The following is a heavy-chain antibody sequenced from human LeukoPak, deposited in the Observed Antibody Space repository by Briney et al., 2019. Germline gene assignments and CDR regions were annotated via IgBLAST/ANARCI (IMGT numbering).Heavy chain of an antibody. D-gene: IGHD3-22*01. CDR2: MNQEGSEK. V-gene: IGHV3-7*01. CDR3: ARLEDYSNSVGDYTTFFLDY. CDR1: GFSFSLYW. Sequence: GGSLRLSCAASGFSFSLYWMSWVRQAPGKGLEWVAKMNQEGSEKYYVDSVKGRFTISRDKNSVYLQLNNLRAEDTAVYYCARLEDYSNSVGDYTTFFLDYWGQGPLVTVSS. J-gene: IGHJ4*02.